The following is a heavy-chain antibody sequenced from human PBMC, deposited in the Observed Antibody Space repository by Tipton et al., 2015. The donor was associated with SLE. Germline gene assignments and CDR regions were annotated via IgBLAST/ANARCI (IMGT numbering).Heavy chain of an antibody. CDR1: GFTFSTYW. CDR2: IYSDGSST. D-gene: IGHD2-8*01. CDR3: ATPYCPNGVCLP. V-gene: IGHV3-74*01. J-gene: IGHJ4*02. Sequence: SLRLSCAASGFTFSTYWMHWVRQGPGKGLVWVSRIYSDGSSTNYADSVKGRFTISRDNAKNMLYLQMNSLRAEDTAVYYCATPYCPNGVCLPWGQGTLVTVSS.